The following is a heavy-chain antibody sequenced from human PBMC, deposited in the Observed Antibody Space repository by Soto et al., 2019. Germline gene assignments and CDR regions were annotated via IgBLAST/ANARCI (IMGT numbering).Heavy chain of an antibody. CDR3: AKDRIPIIAAAGIAGFDY. D-gene: IGHD6-13*01. Sequence: GGSLRLSCAASGFTFSSYAMSWVRQAPGKGLEWVSAISGSGGSTYYADSVKGRFTISRDNSKNTLYLQMNSLRAEDTAVYYCAKDRIPIIAAAGIAGFDYWGQGTLVTVSS. CDR2: ISGSGGST. CDR1: GFTFSSYA. V-gene: IGHV3-23*01. J-gene: IGHJ4*02.